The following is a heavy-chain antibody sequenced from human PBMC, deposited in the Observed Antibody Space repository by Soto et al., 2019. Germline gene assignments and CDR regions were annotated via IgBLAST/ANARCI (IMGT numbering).Heavy chain of an antibody. D-gene: IGHD3-9*01. CDR2: IIPIFGTA. CDR3: ARLDTIFWDDDY. V-gene: IGHV1-69*05. J-gene: IGHJ4*02. CDR1: GGTFSSYA. Sequence: SVKVSCNAPGGTFSSYAISWVRQAPGQGLEWMGGIIPIFGTANYAQKLQGRVTMTTDTSTSTAYMELRSLRSDDTAVYYCARLDTIFWDDDYWGQGTLVTVSS.